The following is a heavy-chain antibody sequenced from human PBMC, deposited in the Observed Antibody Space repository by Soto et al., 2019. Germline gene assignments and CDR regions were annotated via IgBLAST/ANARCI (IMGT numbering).Heavy chain of an antibody. CDR3: ARDESRGDSRAPYGMDV. Sequence: GGSLRLSCAASGFTFSSYSMNWVRQAPGKGLEWVSSISSSSSYIYYADSVKGRFTISRDNAKNSLYLQMNSLRAEDTAVYYCARDESRGDSRAPYGMDVWGQGTTVTVSS. CDR1: GFTFSSYS. J-gene: IGHJ6*02. D-gene: IGHD3-22*01. CDR2: ISSSSSYI. V-gene: IGHV3-21*01.